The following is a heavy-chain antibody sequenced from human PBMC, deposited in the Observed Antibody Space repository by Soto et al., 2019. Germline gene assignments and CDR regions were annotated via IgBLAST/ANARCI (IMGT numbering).Heavy chain of an antibody. D-gene: IGHD6-25*01. CDR1: GGSISSGGQY. CDR2: IYDSGST. Sequence: QVQLKESGPGLVKPSQTLSLTCTVSGGSISSGGQYWSWIRQHPGKGLEWIGYIYDSGSTYYNPSLRSRVTISVDTSKKQFSLKLRSVTAADTAVYYCARDAAEYYFDYWCQGTLVTVSS. CDR3: ARDAAEYYFDY. V-gene: IGHV4-31*03. J-gene: IGHJ4*02.